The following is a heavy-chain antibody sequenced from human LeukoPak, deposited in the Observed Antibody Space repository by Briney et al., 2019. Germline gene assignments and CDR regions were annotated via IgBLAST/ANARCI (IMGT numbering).Heavy chain of an antibody. J-gene: IGHJ5*02. D-gene: IGHD1-26*01. Sequence: GGSLRLSCAASGFTFSGSAIHWVRQSSRKGLEWVGQIDKKDKGYATATAYAASVKGRFTISRDDSINTAYLQMKSLKTEDTALYYCTRDSGTYNWFDPWGQGTLVTVSS. V-gene: IGHV3-73*01. CDR2: IDKKDKGYATAT. CDR3: TRDSGTYNWFDP. CDR1: GFTFSGSA.